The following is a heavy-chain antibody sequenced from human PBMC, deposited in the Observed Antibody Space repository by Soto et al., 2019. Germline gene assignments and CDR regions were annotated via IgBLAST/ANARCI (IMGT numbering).Heavy chain of an antibody. V-gene: IGHV3-53*01. CDR1: GFTVSSNY. J-gene: IGHJ6*02. D-gene: IGHD3-10*01. Sequence: GPLRLACSASGFTVSSNYMSWVRQAPGKGLEWVSVIYSGGSTYYADSVKGRFTISRDNSKNTLYLQMNSLRAEDTAVYYCARDPSIRNYYGSGSEKYYGMDVWGQGTTVTVS. CDR3: ARDPSIRNYYGSGSEKYYGMDV. CDR2: IYSGGST.